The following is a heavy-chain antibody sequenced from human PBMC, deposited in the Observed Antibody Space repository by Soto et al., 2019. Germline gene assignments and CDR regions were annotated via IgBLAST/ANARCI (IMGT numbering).Heavy chain of an antibody. J-gene: IGHJ4*02. CDR2: IVSDGSAI. CDR1: GFPFSFYG. D-gene: IGHD2-21*01. Sequence: GGSLRLSCAVSGFPFSFYGFHWVRQSPGKGLEWLGVIVSDGSAIYHADSLEGRFFISRDNSKDILYLQMNSLRVEDTATYYCAKTSCGPNTNFDYWGQGTLVTVSS. CDR3: AKTSCGPNTNFDY. V-gene: IGHV3-33*06.